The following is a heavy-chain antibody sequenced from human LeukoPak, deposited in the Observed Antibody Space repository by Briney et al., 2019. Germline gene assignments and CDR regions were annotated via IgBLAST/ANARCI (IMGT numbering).Heavy chain of an antibody. CDR2: ISYDGSNK. CDR1: GFTFSSYA. D-gene: IGHD3-22*01. J-gene: IGHJ4*02. CDR3: ARDPAAYDSSGYFSY. V-gene: IGHV3-30-3*01. Sequence: GGSLRLSCAASGFTFSSYAMHWVRQAPGKGLEWVAVISYDGSNKYYADSVKGRFTTSRDNSKNTLYLQMNSLRAEDTAVYYCARDPAAYDSSGYFSYWGQGTLVTVSS.